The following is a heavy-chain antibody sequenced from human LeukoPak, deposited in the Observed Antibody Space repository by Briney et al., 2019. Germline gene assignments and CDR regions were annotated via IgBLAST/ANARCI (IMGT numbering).Heavy chain of an antibody. CDR1: GFTFSSYA. D-gene: IGHD6-19*01. CDR3: AKDRSGTVADIYFDY. Sequence: GGSLRLSCAASGFTFSSYAMSWVRQAPGKGLEWVSAIRGSGGRTYYADSVKGRFTISRDNSKNTLYLQMNSLRAEDTAVYYCAKDRSGTVADIYFDYWGQGTLVTVSS. CDR2: IRGSGGRT. J-gene: IGHJ4*02. V-gene: IGHV3-23*01.